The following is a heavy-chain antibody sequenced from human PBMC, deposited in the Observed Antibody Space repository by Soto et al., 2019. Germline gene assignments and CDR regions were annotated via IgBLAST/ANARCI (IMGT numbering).Heavy chain of an antibody. V-gene: IGHV4-59*08. Sequence: PSETLSLTCSVSGDSISSYFWSWIRQPPGKGLEWIGYIYYSGSATYNPSFKSRVTISVDRSKNQFSLTLNSVTAAATAAYYCGKNSPCLKNVSHVWAVWAQGTRSPSP. CDR1: GDSISSYF. CDR2: IYYSGSA. CDR3: GKNSPCLKNVSHVWAV. D-gene: IGHD3-16*01. J-gene: IGHJ6*02.